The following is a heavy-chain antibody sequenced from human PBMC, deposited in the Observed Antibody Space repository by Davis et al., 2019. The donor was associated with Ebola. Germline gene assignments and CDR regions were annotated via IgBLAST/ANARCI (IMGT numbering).Heavy chain of an antibody. D-gene: IGHD1-26*01. Sequence: PGGSLRLSCAASGFTFSSYAMSWVRQAPGKGLEWVSAISGSGGSTYYADSVKGRFTISRDNSKNTLYLQMNSLRAEDTAVYYCANWGSGSYYLYYGKDVWGQGTTVTVSS. V-gene: IGHV3-23*01. J-gene: IGHJ6*02. CDR3: ANWGSGSYYLYYGKDV. CDR1: GFTFSSYA. CDR2: ISGSGGST.